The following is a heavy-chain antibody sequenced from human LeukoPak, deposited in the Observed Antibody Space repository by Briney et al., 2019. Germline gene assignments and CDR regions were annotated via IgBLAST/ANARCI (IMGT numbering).Heavy chain of an antibody. Sequence: PGRSLRLSCAASGFTFSSYAMHWVRQAPGKGLEWVAVISYDGSNKYYADSVKGRFTISRDNSKNTLYLQMNSLRAEDTAVYYCARDTEPLYCSSTSCYPGYFRHWGQGTLVTVSS. CDR1: GFTFSSYA. CDR3: ARDTEPLYCSSTSCYPGYFRH. J-gene: IGHJ1*01. D-gene: IGHD2-2*01. CDR2: ISYDGSNK. V-gene: IGHV3-30*01.